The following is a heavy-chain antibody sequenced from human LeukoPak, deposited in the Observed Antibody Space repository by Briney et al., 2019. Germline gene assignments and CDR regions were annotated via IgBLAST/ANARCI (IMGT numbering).Heavy chain of an antibody. Sequence: ASVKVSCKASGYTFTSYDINWVRQATGQRLEWMGWMNPNSGNTGYAQKFQGGVTMTRNTSISTAYMELSSLRSEDTAVYYCARGVRAAAGAFDYWGQGTLVTVSS. CDR2: MNPNSGNT. CDR3: ARGVRAAAGAFDY. J-gene: IGHJ4*02. D-gene: IGHD6-13*01. CDR1: GYTFTSYD. V-gene: IGHV1-8*01.